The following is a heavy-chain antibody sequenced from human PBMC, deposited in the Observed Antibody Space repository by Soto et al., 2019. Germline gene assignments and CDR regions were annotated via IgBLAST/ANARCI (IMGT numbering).Heavy chain of an antibody. Sequence: NPSETLSLTCTVSGGSVSSGSYYWSWTRQPPGKGLEWIGYIYYSGSTNYNPSLKSRVTISVDTSKNQFSLKLSSVTAADTAVYYCARGGVRGSDAFDIWGQGTMVTVSS. CDR3: ARGGVRGSDAFDI. D-gene: IGHD3-10*01. CDR2: IYYSGST. V-gene: IGHV4-61*01. J-gene: IGHJ3*02. CDR1: GGSVSSGSYY.